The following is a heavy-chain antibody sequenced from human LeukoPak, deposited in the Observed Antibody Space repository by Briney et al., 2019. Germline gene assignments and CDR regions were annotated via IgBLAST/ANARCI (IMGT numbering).Heavy chain of an antibody. J-gene: IGHJ5*02. D-gene: IGHD6-19*01. CDR3: ARYVTAVAGYWFDP. CDR1: GYTFTSYG. V-gene: IGHV1-18*01. Sequence: GASVEVSCKASGYTFTSYGISWVRQAPGQGLEWMGWISAYNGNTNYAQKLQGRVTMTTDTSTSTAYMELRSLRSDDTAVYYCARYVTAVAGYWFDPWGQGTLVTVSS. CDR2: ISAYNGNT.